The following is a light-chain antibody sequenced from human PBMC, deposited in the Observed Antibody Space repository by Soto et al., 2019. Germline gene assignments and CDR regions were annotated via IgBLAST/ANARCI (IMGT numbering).Light chain of an antibody. CDR2: GAS. V-gene: IGKV3-20*01. CDR3: QQYVSSLWT. CDR1: QSVSSSY. J-gene: IGKJ1*01. Sequence: EIGLTQSPGTLSLSPGERATLSCRASQSVSSSYLAWYQQKPGQAPRLHIYGASSRATGIPDRFSGSGSGTAFTLTISRLAPEDFAVYYCQQYVSSLWTYGQGTQVEIK.